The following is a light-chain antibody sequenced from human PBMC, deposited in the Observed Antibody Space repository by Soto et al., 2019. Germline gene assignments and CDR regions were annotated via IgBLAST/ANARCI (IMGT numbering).Light chain of an antibody. CDR3: AAWDDSPWQGV. J-gene: IGLJ2*01. V-gene: IGLV2-23*01. CDR2: EGS. Sequence: QSALTQPASVSGSPGQSITISCTGTSSDVGSYNLVSWYQQHPGKAPKLMIYEGSKRPSGVSNRFSGSKSGNTASLTISGLQAEDEADYYCAAWDDSPWQGVFGGGTKLTVL. CDR1: SSDVGSYNL.